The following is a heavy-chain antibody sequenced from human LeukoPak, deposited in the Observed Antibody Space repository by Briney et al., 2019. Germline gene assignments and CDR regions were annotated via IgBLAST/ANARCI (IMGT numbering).Heavy chain of an antibody. J-gene: IGHJ5*02. CDR3: AKDLAAAGSLDP. V-gene: IGHV3-30*18. CDR2: ISYDGSNK. D-gene: IGHD6-13*01. CDR1: GFTFSSYG. Sequence: GGSLGLSCAASGFTFSSYGMHWVRQAPGKGLEWVAVISYDGSNKYYADSVKGRFTISRDNSKNTLYLQMNSLRAEDTAVYYCAKDLAAAGSLDPWGQGTLVTVSS.